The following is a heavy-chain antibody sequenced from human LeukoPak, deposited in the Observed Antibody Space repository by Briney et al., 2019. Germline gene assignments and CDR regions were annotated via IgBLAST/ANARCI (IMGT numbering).Heavy chain of an antibody. CDR2: INHSGST. CDR1: GGSFSGYY. Sequence: SETLSLTCAVSGGSFSGYYWSWIRQPPGEGLEWIGEINHSGSTNCNPSLKSRVTISVDTSKNQFSLKLSSVTAADTAVYYCARFSSGWYGWFDPWGQGTLVTVSS. J-gene: IGHJ5*02. D-gene: IGHD6-19*01. CDR3: ARFSSGWYGWFDP. V-gene: IGHV4-34*01.